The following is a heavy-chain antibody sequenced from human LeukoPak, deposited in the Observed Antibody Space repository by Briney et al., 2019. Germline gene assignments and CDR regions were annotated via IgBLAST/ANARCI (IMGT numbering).Heavy chain of an antibody. CDR1: GYTFTGYY. CDR3: ARDVRVGRHVDTAMALYYYGMDV. V-gene: IGHV1-2*02. J-gene: IGHJ6*02. D-gene: IGHD5-18*01. CDR2: INPNSGGT. Sequence: ASVKVSCKASGYTFTGYYMHWVRQAPGQGLEWMGWINPNSGGTNYAQKFQGRVTMTRDTSISTAYMEPSRLRSDDTAVYYCARDVRVGRHVDTAMALYYYGMDVWGQGTTVTVSS.